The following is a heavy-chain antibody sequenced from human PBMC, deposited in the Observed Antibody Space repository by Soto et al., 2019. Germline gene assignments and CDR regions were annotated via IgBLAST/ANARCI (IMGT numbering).Heavy chain of an antibody. Sequence: QVQLVQSGAEVKKPGSSVKVSCKASGGTFSSYAISWVRQAPGQGLEWMGGIIPIFGTANYAQKFQGRVTITADESTRTAYMELSSLRSEDTAVYYCAPSLGELSYRGYYYYGMDVWGQGTTVTVSS. D-gene: IGHD3-10*01. J-gene: IGHJ6*02. CDR3: APSLGELSYRGYYYYGMDV. CDR1: GGTFSSYA. V-gene: IGHV1-69*01. CDR2: IIPIFGTA.